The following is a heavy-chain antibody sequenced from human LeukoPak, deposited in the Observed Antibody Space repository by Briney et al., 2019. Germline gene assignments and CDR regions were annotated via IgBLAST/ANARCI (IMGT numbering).Heavy chain of an antibody. D-gene: IGHD3-22*01. Sequence: GGSLRLSCAASGFTFSSYSMNWVRQAPGKGLEWVSYISSSSSTIYYADSMKGRFTVSRDNAKNSLYLQMNSLRAEDTAVYYCARTPYSSEYHQFDYWGQGTLVTVSS. CDR2: ISSSSSTI. CDR3: ARTPYSSEYHQFDY. J-gene: IGHJ4*02. CDR1: GFTFSSYS. V-gene: IGHV3-48*04.